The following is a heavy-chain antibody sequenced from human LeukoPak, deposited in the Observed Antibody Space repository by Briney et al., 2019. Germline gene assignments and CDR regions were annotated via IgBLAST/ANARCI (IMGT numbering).Heavy chain of an antibody. CDR3: ERGKWLINDDAIYYYYYGMDV. CDR1: GGSIGSYY. Sequence: SETLSLTCTVSGGSIGSYYWSWIRQPPGKGLEWIGSIYYSGSTNYNPSLKSRVTISVDTSKNQFSLKLSSVTAADTAVYYCERGKWLINDDAIYYYYYGMDVWGQGTTVTVSS. V-gene: IGHV4-59*01. CDR2: IYYSGST. D-gene: IGHD6-19*01. J-gene: IGHJ6*02.